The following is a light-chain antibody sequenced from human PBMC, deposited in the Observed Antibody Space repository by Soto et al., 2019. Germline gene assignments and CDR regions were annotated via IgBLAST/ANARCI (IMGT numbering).Light chain of an antibody. Sequence: QSALTQPASVSGSPGQSITISCTGTSSDVGTYNYVSWYQQHPGKAPKLMIYDVSHRPSGVSNRFSGSKSGSTASLTISGLQAEDEADYYCSSYTSSGTLGVFGTGTKVTVL. V-gene: IGLV2-14*03. CDR1: SSDVGTYNY. CDR2: DVS. CDR3: SSYTSSGTLGV. J-gene: IGLJ1*01.